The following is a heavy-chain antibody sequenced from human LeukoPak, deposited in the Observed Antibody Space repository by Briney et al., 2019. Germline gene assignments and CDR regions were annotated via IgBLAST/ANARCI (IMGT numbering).Heavy chain of an antibody. CDR2: INHSGST. J-gene: IGHJ5*02. CDR3: ARPGELQFFDP. V-gene: IGHV4-39*07. CDR1: GGSISSSSYY. Sequence: PSETLSLTCTVSGGSISSSSYYWGWIRQPPGKGLEWIGEINHSGSTNYNPSLKSRVTISVDTSKNQFSLKLSSVTAADTAVYYCARPGELQFFDPWGQGTLVTVSS. D-gene: IGHD1-26*01.